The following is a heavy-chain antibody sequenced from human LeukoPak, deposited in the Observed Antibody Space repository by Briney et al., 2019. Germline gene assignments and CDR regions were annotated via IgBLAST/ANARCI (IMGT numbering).Heavy chain of an antibody. CDR3: ARVAREYYDFWSGYSNLPYYFDY. V-gene: IGHV4-34*01. J-gene: IGHJ4*02. CDR2: INHSGST. Sequence: PSETLSLTCAVYGGSFSGYYWSWIRQPPGKGLEWIGEINHSGSTNYNPSLKSRVTISVDTSKNQFSLKLSSVTAADTAVYYCARVAREYYDFWSGYSNLPYYFDYWGQGTLVTASS. CDR1: GGSFSGYY. D-gene: IGHD3-3*01.